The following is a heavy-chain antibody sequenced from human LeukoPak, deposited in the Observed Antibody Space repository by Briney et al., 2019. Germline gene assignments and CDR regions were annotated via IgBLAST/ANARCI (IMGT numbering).Heavy chain of an antibody. V-gene: IGHV3-7*01. CDR2: IKQDGSEK. CDR1: GFTFSSYW. Sequence: GGSLRLSCAASGFTFSSYWMSWVRQAPGKGLEWVANIKQDGSEKYYVDSVKGRFTISRDNAKNSLYLQMNSLRAEDTAVYYCAKDTDDSSAQGADYWGQGTLVTVSS. J-gene: IGHJ4*02. D-gene: IGHD3-22*01. CDR3: AKDTDDSSAQGADY.